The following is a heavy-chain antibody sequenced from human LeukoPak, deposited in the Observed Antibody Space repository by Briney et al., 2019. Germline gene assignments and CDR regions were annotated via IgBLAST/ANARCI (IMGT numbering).Heavy chain of an antibody. D-gene: IGHD5-18*01. CDR1: GFTFSSYW. Sequence: PGGSLRLSCAASGFTFSSYWMSWVRQAPGKGLEWVANIKQDGSDKYYVDSVKGRFTISRDNAKNSLYLQMNSLRAVDTAVYYCAKSHSYGFDYWGQGTLVTVSS. CDR2: IKQDGSDK. V-gene: IGHV3-7*01. CDR3: AKSHSYGFDY. J-gene: IGHJ4*02.